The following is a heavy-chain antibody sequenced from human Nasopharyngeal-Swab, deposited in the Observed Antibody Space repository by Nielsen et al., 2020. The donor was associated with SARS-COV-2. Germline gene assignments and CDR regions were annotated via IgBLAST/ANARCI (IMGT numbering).Heavy chain of an antibody. Sequence: GGSLRLSCVASGFTFSSYGMNWVRQAPGKGLEWVPSISSSSTYIYYADSVKGRFTISRDNAQNSLYLQMGSLRAEDTAVYYCARMGPPLATVTTGDYWGQGTLVTVSS. CDR2: ISSSSTYI. D-gene: IGHD4-17*01. CDR1: GFTFSSYG. CDR3: ARMGPPLATVTTGDY. V-gene: IGHV3-21*01. J-gene: IGHJ4*02.